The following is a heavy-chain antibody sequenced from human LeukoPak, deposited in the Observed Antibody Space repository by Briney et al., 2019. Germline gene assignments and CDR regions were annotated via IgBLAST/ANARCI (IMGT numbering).Heavy chain of an antibody. CDR1: SGSFSGYY. V-gene: IGHV4-34*01. CDR2: INHSGST. J-gene: IGHJ4*02. D-gene: IGHD6-13*01. Sequence: SETLSLTCAVYSGSFSGYYWSWIRQPPGKGLEWIGEINHSGSTNYNPSLKSRVTISVDTSKNQFSLKLSSVTAADTAVYYCARVFPYSSSWFYFDYWGQGTLVTVSS. CDR3: ARVFPYSSSWFYFDY.